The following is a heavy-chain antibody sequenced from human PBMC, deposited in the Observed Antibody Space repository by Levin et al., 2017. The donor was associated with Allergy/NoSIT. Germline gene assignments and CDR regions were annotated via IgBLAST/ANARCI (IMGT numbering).Heavy chain of an antibody. CDR3: ANTPSNYDFWSGYYTPYFDY. CDR1: GFTFSSYA. J-gene: IGHJ4*02. Sequence: GGSLRLSCVASGFTFSSYAMSWVRQAPGKGLEWVSAISGSGGSTYYADSVKGRFTISRDNSKNTLYLQMNSLRAEDTAVYYCANTPSNYDFWSGYYTPYFDYWGQGTLVTVSS. V-gene: IGHV3-23*01. D-gene: IGHD3-3*01. CDR2: ISGSGGST.